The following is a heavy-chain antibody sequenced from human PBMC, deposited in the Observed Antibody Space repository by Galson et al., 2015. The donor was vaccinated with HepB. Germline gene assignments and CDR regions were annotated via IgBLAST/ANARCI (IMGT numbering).Heavy chain of an antibody. V-gene: IGHV1-18*01. CDR3: ARGALVVVVDATQNNWFDP. Sequence: SVKVSCKASGYTFTNYGVSWVRQAPGQGLEWMGWISTYNGNTNYAPKLQGRVSMTTDTSTSTAYMELRSLTSDDTAMYYCARGALVVVVDATQNNWFDPWGQGTLVTVSS. CDR2: ISTYNGNT. J-gene: IGHJ5*02. CDR1: GYTFTNYG. D-gene: IGHD2-15*01.